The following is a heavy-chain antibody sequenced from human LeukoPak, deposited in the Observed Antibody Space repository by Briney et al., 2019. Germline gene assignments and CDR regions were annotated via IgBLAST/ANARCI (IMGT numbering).Heavy chain of an antibody. J-gene: IGHJ4*02. Sequence: ASVKVSCKASGYTFTSYGISWVRQAPGQGPEWMGWISAYNGNTNYAQKLQGRVTMTTDTSTSTAYMELRSLRSDDTAVYYCARDKLLWFGELLPFFDYWDQGTLVTVSS. CDR3: ARDKLLWFGELLPFFDY. CDR1: GYTFTSYG. D-gene: IGHD3-10*01. CDR2: ISAYNGNT. V-gene: IGHV1-18*01.